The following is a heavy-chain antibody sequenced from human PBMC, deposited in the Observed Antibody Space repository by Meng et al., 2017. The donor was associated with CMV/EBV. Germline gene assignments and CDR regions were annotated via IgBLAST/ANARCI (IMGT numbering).Heavy chain of an antibody. V-gene: IGHV1-69*05. CDR1: GGTFSSYA. J-gene: IGHJ4*02. CDR3: ARDGYSSGWFGY. CDR2: IIPIFGTA. D-gene: IGHD6-19*01. Sequence: KAAGGTFSSYAISWVRQAPGQGLEWMGGIIPIFGTANYAQKFQGRVTITTDESTSTAYMELSSLRSEDTAVYYCARDGYSSGWFGYWGQGTLVTVSS.